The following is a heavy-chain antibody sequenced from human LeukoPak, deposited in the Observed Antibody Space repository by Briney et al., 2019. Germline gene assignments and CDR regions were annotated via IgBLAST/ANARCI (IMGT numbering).Heavy chain of an antibody. CDR3: AKEGSRQRFDFDS. CDR2: AGTATDT. D-gene: IGHD3-16*01. V-gene: IGHV3-23*01. Sequence: GGSLRLSCAASGFTFSNFAMSWFRQAPGRGLEWVSAAGTATDTSYADSVKGRFTISRDNSKNTLYLQMNSLGAEDTAVYYCAKEGSRQRFDFDSWGRGTLVTVSS. CDR1: GFTFSNFA. J-gene: IGHJ4*02.